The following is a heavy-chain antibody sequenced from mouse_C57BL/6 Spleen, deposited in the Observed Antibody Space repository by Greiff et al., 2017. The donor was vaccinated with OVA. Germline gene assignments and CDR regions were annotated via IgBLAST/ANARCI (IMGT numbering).Heavy chain of an antibody. CDR3: ARYEGIYYGNLYAMDY. J-gene: IGHJ4*01. CDR1: GYTFTSYG. D-gene: IGHD2-1*01. V-gene: IGHV1-81*01. CDR2: IYPRSGNT. Sequence: VQLQESGAELARPGASVTLSCKASGYTFTSYGISWVKQRTGQGLEWIGEIYPRSGNTYYNEKFKGKATLTADKSSSTAYMELRSLTSEDSAVYFCARYEGIYYGNLYAMDYWGQGTSVTVSS.